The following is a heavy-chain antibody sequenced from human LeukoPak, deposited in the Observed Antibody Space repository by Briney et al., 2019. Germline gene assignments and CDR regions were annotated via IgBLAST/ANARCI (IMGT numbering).Heavy chain of an antibody. J-gene: IGHJ4*02. Sequence: GGSLRLSCAASGFTFSSYSMNWVRQAPGKGLEWVANIRQDGSEKYYVDSVKGRFTISRDNAENLLYLQMDSLRAEDTAVYYCSTALVNWGQGTLVTVSS. CDR3: STALVN. D-gene: IGHD2-15*01. CDR1: GFTFSSYS. CDR2: IRQDGSEK. V-gene: IGHV3-7*01.